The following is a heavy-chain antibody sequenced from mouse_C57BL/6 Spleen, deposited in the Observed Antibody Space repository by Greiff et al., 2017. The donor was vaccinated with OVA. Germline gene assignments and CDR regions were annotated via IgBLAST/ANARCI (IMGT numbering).Heavy chain of an antibody. Sequence: VQLQQPGAELVKPGASVKLSCKASGYTFTSYWMQWVKQRPGQGLEWIGEIDPSDSYTNYNQKFKGKATLTVDTSSSTAYMQLSSLTSEDSAVYYCARNAYGGQGTLVTVSA. V-gene: IGHV1-50*01. CDR3: ARNAY. J-gene: IGHJ3*01. CDR1: GYTFTSYW. CDR2: IDPSDSYT.